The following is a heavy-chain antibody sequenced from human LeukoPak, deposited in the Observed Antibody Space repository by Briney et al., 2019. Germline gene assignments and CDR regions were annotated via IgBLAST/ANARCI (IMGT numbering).Heavy chain of an antibody. J-gene: IGHJ4*02. Sequence: GESLKISCKGSGYTFTSYWIAWVRQMPGKGLEWMGVIYPGDSDTRYSPSFQGQVSISADKSISTVHLQWSSLKASDTAMYYCARERRGDGYNLWGQGTLVTVSS. CDR3: ARERRGDGYNL. V-gene: IGHV5-51*01. D-gene: IGHD5-24*01. CDR2: IYPGDSDT. CDR1: GYTFTSYW.